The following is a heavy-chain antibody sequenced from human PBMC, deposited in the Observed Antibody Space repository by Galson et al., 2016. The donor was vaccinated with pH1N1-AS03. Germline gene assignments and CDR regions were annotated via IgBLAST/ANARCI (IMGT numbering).Heavy chain of an antibody. CDR2: ISSSGNTI. CDR1: GFIFSSYE. J-gene: IGHJ3*01. CDR3: ARALSEQYYDILTGNDP. D-gene: IGHD3-9*01. Sequence: SLRLSCAASGFIFSSYEMNWVRQAPGKGLEWVSYISSSGNTIYYADSVKGRFTISRDNAKNSLYLQMNSLRAEDTAVYYCARALSEQYYDILTGNDPWGHGTLVTVSS. V-gene: IGHV3-48*03.